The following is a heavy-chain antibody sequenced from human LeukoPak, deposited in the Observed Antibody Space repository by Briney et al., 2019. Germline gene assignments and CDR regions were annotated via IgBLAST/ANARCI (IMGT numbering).Heavy chain of an antibody. CDR2: IYTSGST. V-gene: IGHV4-61*02. D-gene: IGHD3-3*01. CDR1: GGSISCGSHY. CDR3: ARITIFGAYYFDY. J-gene: IGHJ4*02. Sequence: SETLSLTCTVSGGSISCGSHYWSWIRQPAGKGLEWIGRIYTSGSTNYNPSLKSRVTISVDTSKNQFSLKLSSVTAADTAVYYCARITIFGAYYFDYWGQGTLVTVSS.